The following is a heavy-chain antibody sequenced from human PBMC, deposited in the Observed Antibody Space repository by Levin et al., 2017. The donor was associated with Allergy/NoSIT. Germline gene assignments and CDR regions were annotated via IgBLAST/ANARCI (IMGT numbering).Heavy chain of an antibody. J-gene: IGHJ6*02. CDR1: GFTFSLAW. D-gene: IGHD7-27*01. V-gene: IGHV3-15*01. Sequence: PGGSLRLSCAASGFTFSLAWMNWVRQAPGKGLEWVGCFKANRDDGTTDYTAPVKGRFTIARDDSENTLYLQMNSLRIEDTGTYFCTTSRLALGDYYGMDVWGQGTTVTVSS. CDR2: FKANRDDGTT. CDR3: TTSRLALGDYYGMDV.